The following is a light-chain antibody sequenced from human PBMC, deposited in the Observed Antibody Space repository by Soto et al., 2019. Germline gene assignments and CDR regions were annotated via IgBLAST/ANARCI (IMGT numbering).Light chain of an antibody. CDR1: SSGVGGYDF. V-gene: IGLV2-14*01. J-gene: IGLJ1*01. CDR2: EVS. Sequence: QSALTQPASVSGSPGQSITISCTGTSSGVGGYDFVSWYQHHPGKAPKLMIYEVSTRPSGVSNRFSGSKSGNTASLTISGLQAEDEADYYCSSYTSDWGVFGTGTKLTVL. CDR3: SSYTSDWGV.